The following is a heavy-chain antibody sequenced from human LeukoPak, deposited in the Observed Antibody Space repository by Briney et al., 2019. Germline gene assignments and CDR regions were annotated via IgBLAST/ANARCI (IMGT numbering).Heavy chain of an antibody. J-gene: IGHJ3*02. D-gene: IGHD3-22*01. V-gene: IGHV3-23*01. Sequence: PGGSLRLSCAASGFTFSSYAMSWVRQAPGKGLEWVSAISGSGGSTYYADSVKGRFTISRDNSKNTPYLQMNSLRAEDTAVYYCAKVVYDSSGYDAFDIWGQGTMVTVSS. CDR1: GFTFSSYA. CDR2: ISGSGGST. CDR3: AKVVYDSSGYDAFDI.